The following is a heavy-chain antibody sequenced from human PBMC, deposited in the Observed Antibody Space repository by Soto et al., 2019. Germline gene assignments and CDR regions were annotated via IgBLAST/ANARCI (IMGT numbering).Heavy chain of an antibody. Sequence: ETLSLTSSVSGACMSNFYWSWIRQSAGKGLEWIGRLYNRGTTDYNPSLKSRVTMSIDTSKNRVSLSLTSVTAADTDVYYCAKGGTYYFDSWGQGIVVTVSS. CDR2: LYNRGTT. CDR1: GACMSNFY. CDR3: AKGGTYYFDS. D-gene: IGHD3-16*01. J-gene: IGHJ4*02. V-gene: IGHV4-4*07.